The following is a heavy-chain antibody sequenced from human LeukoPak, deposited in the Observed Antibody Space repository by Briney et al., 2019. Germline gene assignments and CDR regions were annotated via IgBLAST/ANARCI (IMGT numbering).Heavy chain of an antibody. Sequence: GRSLRLSCAASGFTFDDYAMHWVRQAPGKGLEWVSGISWNSGSIGYADSVKGRFTISRDNAKNSLYLQMHSLRAEDMALYYCAKANGSLLWFGELSLDYWGQGTLVTVSS. V-gene: IGHV3-9*03. CDR3: AKANGSLLWFGELSLDY. CDR2: ISWNSGSI. J-gene: IGHJ4*02. CDR1: GFTFDDYA. D-gene: IGHD3-10*01.